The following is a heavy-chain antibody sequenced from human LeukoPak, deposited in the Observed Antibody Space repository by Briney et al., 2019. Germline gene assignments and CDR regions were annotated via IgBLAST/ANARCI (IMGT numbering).Heavy chain of an antibody. CDR1: GGSISSGDYY. CDR3: ARDVSGSYYSDY. Sequence: SETLSLTCTVSGGSISSGDYYWSWIRQPPGKGLEWIGYIYYSGSTNYNPSLKSRVTISVDTSKNQFSLKLSSVTAADTAVYYCARDVSGSYYSDYWGQGTLVTVSS. J-gene: IGHJ4*02. D-gene: IGHD1-26*01. CDR2: IYYSGST. V-gene: IGHV4-61*08.